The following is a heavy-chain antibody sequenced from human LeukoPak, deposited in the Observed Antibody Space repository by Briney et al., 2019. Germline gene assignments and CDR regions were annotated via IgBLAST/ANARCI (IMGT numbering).Heavy chain of an antibody. CDR2: ITGSGSFV. CDR1: GFIFNNYI. V-gene: IGHV3-21*04. Sequence: GGSLRLSCAVSGFIFNNYIMNWVRQAPGKGLEWVSSITGSGSFVYYADSVKGRFTISRDNSKNMLYLQMNSLRAEDTAVYYCAKGGQGQKFDYWGQGTLVTVSS. J-gene: IGHJ4*02. D-gene: IGHD3-16*01. CDR3: AKGGQGQKFDY.